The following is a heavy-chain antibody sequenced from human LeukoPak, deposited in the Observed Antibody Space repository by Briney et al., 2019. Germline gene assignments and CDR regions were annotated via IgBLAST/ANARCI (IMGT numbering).Heavy chain of an antibody. V-gene: IGHV3-30*02. CDR3: AKVHMVRGVRDDYYYMDV. CDR2: IRYDGSNK. Sequence: GGSLRLSCAASGFTFSSYAMHWVRQAPGKGLEWVAFIRYDGSNKYYADSVKGRFTISRDNSKNTLYLKMHSLRAEDTAVYYCAKVHMVRGVRDDYYYMDVWGKGTTVTISS. D-gene: IGHD3-10*01. CDR1: GFTFSSYA. J-gene: IGHJ6*03.